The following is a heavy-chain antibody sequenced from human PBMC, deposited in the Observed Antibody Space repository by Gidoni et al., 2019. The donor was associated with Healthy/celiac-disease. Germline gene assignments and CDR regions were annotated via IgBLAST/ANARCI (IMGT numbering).Heavy chain of an antibody. CDR3: AGDAAYCGGDCYFGVVDLPHYGMDV. J-gene: IGHJ6*02. CDR2: VNPNSGGT. CDR1: GYHFTGYY. D-gene: IGHD2-21*02. V-gene: IGHV1-2*02. Sequence: QVQLVQSGAAVKKPGASVKVSCKASGYHFTGYYMNWVRQAPGQALEWMGWVNPNSGGTNYAQKFQGRVTMTRDTSISTAYMELSRLRSDDTAVYYCAGDAAYCGGDCYFGVVDLPHYGMDVWGQGTTVTVSS.